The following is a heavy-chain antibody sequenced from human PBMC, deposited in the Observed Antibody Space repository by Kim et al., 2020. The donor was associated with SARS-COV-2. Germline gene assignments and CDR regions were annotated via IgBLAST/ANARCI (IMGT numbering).Heavy chain of an antibody. Sequence: ASVKVSCKASGYTFTSYAMNWVRQAPGQGLEWMGWINTNTGNPTYAQGFTGRFVFSLDTSVSTAYLQISSLKAEDTAVYYCARALRLLRYFDWLPSPNAFDIWGQGTMVTVSS. CDR3: ARALRLLRYFDWLPSPNAFDI. CDR1: GYTFTSYA. J-gene: IGHJ3*02. V-gene: IGHV7-4-1*02. CDR2: INTNTGNP. D-gene: IGHD3-9*01.